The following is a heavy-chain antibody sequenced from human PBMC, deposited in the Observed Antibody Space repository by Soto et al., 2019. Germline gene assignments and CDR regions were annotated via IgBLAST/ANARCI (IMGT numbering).Heavy chain of an antibody. V-gene: IGHV3-9*01. Sequence: PGGSLTLSCAASGCTFEDYAMHWVRQAPGKGLEWVSGISWNSGSIGYADSVKGRFTISRDNAKNSLYLQMNSLRAEDTALYYFAKDHGYSSSSFGMDVWGQGTTVTVSS. D-gene: IGHD6-13*01. CDR2: ISWNSGSI. CDR3: AKDHGYSSSSFGMDV. CDR1: GCTFEDYA. J-gene: IGHJ6*02.